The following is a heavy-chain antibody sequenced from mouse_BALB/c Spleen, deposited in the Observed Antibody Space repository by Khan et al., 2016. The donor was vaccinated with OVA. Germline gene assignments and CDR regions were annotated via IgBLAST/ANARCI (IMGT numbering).Heavy chain of an antibody. J-gene: IGHJ4*01. CDR3: ARAKNHYYGSFVMDY. Sequence: VQLQQSGAELVKPGASVKLSCSTSGFNINDTYIHWVKKRPEQGLEWIGRIDPATDNTKYDPRFRGKATLTADTTSNTAFLHLSSLTSEDTAVYYCARAKNHYYGSFVMDYWGRGTSVTVSS. V-gene: IGHV14-3*02. CDR2: IDPATDNT. D-gene: IGHD1-2*01. CDR1: GFNINDTY.